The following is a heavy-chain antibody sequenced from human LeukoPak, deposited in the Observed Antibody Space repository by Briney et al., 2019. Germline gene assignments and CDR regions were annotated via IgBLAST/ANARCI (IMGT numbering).Heavy chain of an antibody. CDR2: IKSKTDGGTT. CDR3: TNILTVGTPAAFDI. D-gene: IGHD3-9*01. Sequence: GESRKFSCVASGFAFSDAWISWVRQAPGKGLEWFGRIKSKTDGGTTDYAAPVKGRFTISRDDSKTTLYRQMNSLKTEDTAVYYCTNILTVGTPAAFDIWGQGTMVTVSS. V-gene: IGHV3-15*01. J-gene: IGHJ3*02. CDR1: GFAFSDAW.